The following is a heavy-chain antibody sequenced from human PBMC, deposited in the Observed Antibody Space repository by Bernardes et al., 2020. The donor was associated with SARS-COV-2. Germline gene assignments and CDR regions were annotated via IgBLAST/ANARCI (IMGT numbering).Heavy chain of an antibody. V-gene: IGHV5-10-1*01. CDR2: INPSDSYI. D-gene: IGHD3-3*01. Sequence: ETLTLTCEGSGYTFTNYWINWVRQSPGNGLEWMGRINPSDSYINYSPSFQGHVTISTDKSVNTAYLQWSSLRSSDTAIYYCARHGDFWSGRNWFDPWGQGTLVTVSS. CDR3: ARHGDFWSGRNWFDP. CDR1: GYTFTNYW. J-gene: IGHJ5*02.